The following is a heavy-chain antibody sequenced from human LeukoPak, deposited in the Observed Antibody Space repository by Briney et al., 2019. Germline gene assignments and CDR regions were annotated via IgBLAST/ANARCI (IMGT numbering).Heavy chain of an antibody. V-gene: IGHV4-39*01. J-gene: IGHJ5*02. CDR1: GGSISSSSYY. D-gene: IGHD3-3*01. CDR2: IYYSGST. Sequence: SETLSLTCTVSGGSISSSSYYWGWIRQPPGKGLEWIGSIYYSGSTYYNPSLKSRVTISVDTSKNQFSPKLSSVTAADTAVYYCARTGSYDFWSGYFNNWFDPWGQGTLVTVSS. CDR3: ARTGSYDFWSGYFNNWFDP.